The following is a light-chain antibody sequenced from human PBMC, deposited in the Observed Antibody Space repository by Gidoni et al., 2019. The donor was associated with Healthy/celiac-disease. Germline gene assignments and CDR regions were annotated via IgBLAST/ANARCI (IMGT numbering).Light chain of an antibody. J-gene: IGKJ4*01. CDR3: QQLNSYPLT. CDR2: AAS. CDR1: QGMSSY. V-gene: IGKV1-9*01. Sequence: IQLTQSPSFLSASVGDRVTITCRASQGMSSYLAWYQQTPGKAPKLLIYAASKLQSGVPSRFSGSGSGTEFTLTISSLQPEDFATYYCQQLNSYPLTFGGGTKVEIK.